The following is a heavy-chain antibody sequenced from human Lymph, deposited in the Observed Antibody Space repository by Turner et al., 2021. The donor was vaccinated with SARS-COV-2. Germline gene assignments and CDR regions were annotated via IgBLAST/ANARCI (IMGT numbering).Heavy chain of an antibody. CDR1: GYTLTELS. Sequence: QVQLVQSGDEVKKPGASVKVSCKVSGYTLTELSMDWVRQAPGKGLEWVGGFDPEAGEIIYAQKFQGRVTMTEDTATATAYMELSSLRSEETAVYYCATVLCTGSSCYYYGMDVWGQGTTVTVSS. V-gene: IGHV1-24*01. D-gene: IGHD2-15*01. CDR3: ATVLCTGSSCYYYGMDV. CDR2: FDPEAGEI. J-gene: IGHJ6*02.